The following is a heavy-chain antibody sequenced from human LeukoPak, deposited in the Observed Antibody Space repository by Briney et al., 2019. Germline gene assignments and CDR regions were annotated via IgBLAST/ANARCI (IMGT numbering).Heavy chain of an antibody. CDR2: INPISGGT. V-gene: IGHV1-2*02. CDR3: ARDTLSLRRRSTGGEPGY. D-gene: IGHD2-2*01. J-gene: IGHJ4*02. CDR1: GYTFTGDY. Sequence: ASAKVSCKASGYTFTGDYMHWVRQAPGQGLEWMGWINPISGGTNYAQKFQGRVTMTRDTSISTAYMELSRLRSDDTAVYYCARDTLSLRRRSTGGEPGYWGQGTLVTVSS.